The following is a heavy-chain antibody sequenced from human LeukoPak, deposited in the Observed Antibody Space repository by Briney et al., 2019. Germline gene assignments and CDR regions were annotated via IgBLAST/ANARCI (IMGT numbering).Heavy chain of an antibody. Sequence: GGSLRLSCAASGFTFSSYGMHWVRQAPGKGLEWVAFIRYDGSNKYYADSVKGRFTISRDNAKNSLYLQMNSLRAEDTAVYYCARLPYYDFWSGYYMDVWGKGTTVTVSS. D-gene: IGHD3-3*01. J-gene: IGHJ6*03. CDR3: ARLPYYDFWSGYYMDV. CDR1: GFTFSSYG. V-gene: IGHV3-30*02. CDR2: IRYDGSNK.